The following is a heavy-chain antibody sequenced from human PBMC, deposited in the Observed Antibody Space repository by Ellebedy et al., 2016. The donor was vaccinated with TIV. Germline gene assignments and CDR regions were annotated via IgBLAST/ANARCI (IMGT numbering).Heavy chain of an antibody. CDR1: GFTFSSYG. CDR3: ATGAKFGSGTDRPIDN. Sequence: PGGSLRLSCAASGFTFSSYGMHWVRQAPGKGLEWVAVISYDGSNKYYADSVKGRFTISRDNSKNTLYLQMNSLRGEDTAVYYCATGAKFGSGTDRPIDNWGQGTLVTVSS. V-gene: IGHV3-30*03. CDR2: ISYDGSNK. J-gene: IGHJ4*02. D-gene: IGHD3-10*01.